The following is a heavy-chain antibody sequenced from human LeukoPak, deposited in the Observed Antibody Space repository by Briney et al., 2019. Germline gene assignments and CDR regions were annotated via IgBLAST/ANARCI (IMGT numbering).Heavy chain of an antibody. CDR2: IIPILGTA. CDR1: GYIFTDYY. J-gene: IGHJ5*02. CDR3: ARRGGDHSSAYQFDP. V-gene: IGHV1-69*16. D-gene: IGHD3-22*01. Sequence: SVKVSCKASGYIFTDYYIHWLRQAPGQGLEWMGGIIPILGTANYAETFRGRVTITTDESTSTAYMELRSLTSGDTAVYYCARRGGDHSSAYQFDPWGQGTLVIVSS.